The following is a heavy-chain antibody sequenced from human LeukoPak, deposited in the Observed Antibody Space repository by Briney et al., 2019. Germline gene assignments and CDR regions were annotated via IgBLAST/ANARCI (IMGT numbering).Heavy chain of an antibody. J-gene: IGHJ3*02. CDR1: GGSFSGYY. CDR3: ARPSRVGFGITMVRAQGPSDAFDI. CDR2: INHSGST. V-gene: IGHV4-34*01. Sequence: PSETLSLTCAVYGGSFSGYYWSWIRQPPGKGLEWIGEINHSGSTNYNPSLKSRVTISVDTSKNQFSLKLSSVTAADTAVYYCARPSRVGFGITMVRAQGPSDAFDIWGQGTMVTVSS. D-gene: IGHD3-10*01.